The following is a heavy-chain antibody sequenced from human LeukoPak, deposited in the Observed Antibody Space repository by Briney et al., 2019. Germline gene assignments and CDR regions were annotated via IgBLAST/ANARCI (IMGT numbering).Heavy chain of an antibody. V-gene: IGHV1-18*01. J-gene: IGHJ5*02. CDR3: ARAFLGYCSGGSCPRWFDP. CDR2: ISAYNGST. CDR1: GYTFTSYG. D-gene: IGHD2-15*01. Sequence: ASVKVSCKASGYTFTSYGISWVRQAPGQGLEWMGWISAYNGSTNYAQKLQGRVTMTTDTSTSTAYMELRSLRSDDTAVYYCARAFLGYCSGGSCPRWFDPWGQGTLVTVSS.